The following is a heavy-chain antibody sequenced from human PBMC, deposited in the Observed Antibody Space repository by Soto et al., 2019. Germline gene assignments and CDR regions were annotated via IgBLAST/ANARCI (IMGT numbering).Heavy chain of an antibody. CDR3: ASSYCGGDCSVLYYYYGMDV. J-gene: IGHJ6*02. CDR1: GYTFSSYG. Sequence: QVQLVQSGAEVKKPGASVKVSCKASGYTFSSYGISWVRQAPGQGLEWMGWISAYNGNTNYAQKLQGRVTMTTDTSTSTAYMELMSLRSDDTAVYYCASSYCGGDCSVLYYYYGMDVWGQGTTVTVSS. V-gene: IGHV1-18*01. D-gene: IGHD2-21*02. CDR2: ISAYNGNT.